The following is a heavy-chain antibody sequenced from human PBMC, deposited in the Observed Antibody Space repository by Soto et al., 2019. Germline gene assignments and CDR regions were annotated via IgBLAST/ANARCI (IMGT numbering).Heavy chain of an antibody. D-gene: IGHD7-27*01. V-gene: IGHV4-30-2*01. Sequence: TLSLTCAVSGGSISSGGYSWSWIRQPPGKGLEWIGYIYHSGSTYYNPSLKSRVTISVDRSKNQFSLKLSSVTAADTAVYYCARALLGGYYFDYWGQGTLVTVSS. CDR1: GGSISSGGYS. J-gene: IGHJ4*02. CDR2: IYHSGST. CDR3: ARALLGGYYFDY.